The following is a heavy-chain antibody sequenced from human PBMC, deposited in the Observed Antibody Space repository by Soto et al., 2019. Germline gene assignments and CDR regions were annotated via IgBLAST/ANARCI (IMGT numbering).Heavy chain of an antibody. Sequence: PSETLSLTCNVSGGPINSPDYYWTWIRQSPGKGLEWIGDLYFNGGTQYNPSLRTPISMSLDTSKKHFSLKMRSVTGADTAVYYCARGISKYSSWYEPSTCFDAWGQGALVTVSS. V-gene: IGHV4-30-4*01. J-gene: IGHJ5*02. CDR2: LYFNGGT. CDR3: ARGISKYSSWYEPSTCFDA. CDR1: GGPINSPDYY. D-gene: IGHD6-13*01.